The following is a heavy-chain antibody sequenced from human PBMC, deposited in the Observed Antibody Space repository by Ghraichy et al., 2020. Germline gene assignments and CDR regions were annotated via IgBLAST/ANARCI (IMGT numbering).Heavy chain of an antibody. J-gene: IGHJ5*02. CDR1: GGSISSSSYY. CDR3: ARLLNYDFWSGYLTEFDP. V-gene: IGHV4-39*01. CDR2: IYYSGST. Sequence: SQTLSLTCTVSGGSISSSSYYWGWIRQPPGKGLEWIGSIYYSGSTYYNPSLKSRVTISVDTSKNQFSLKLSSVTAADTAVYYCARLLNYDFWSGYLTEFDPWGQGTLVTVSS. D-gene: IGHD3-3*01.